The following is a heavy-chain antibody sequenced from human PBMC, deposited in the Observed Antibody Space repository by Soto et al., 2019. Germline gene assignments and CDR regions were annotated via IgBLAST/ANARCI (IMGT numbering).Heavy chain of an antibody. J-gene: IGHJ4*02. V-gene: IGHV3-21*06. CDR1: GFTFTRYS. Sequence: GGSLRLSCAVSGFTFTRYSMNWVRQAPGKGLEWVSSISSTTNYIYYGDSMKGRFTISRDNAKNSLYLEMNSLRAEDTAVYYCARESEDLTSNFDYWGQGTLVTVSS. CDR3: ARESEDLTSNFDY. CDR2: ISSTTNYI.